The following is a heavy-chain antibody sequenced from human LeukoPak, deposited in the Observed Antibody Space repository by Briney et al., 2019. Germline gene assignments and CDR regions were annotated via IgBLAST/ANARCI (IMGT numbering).Heavy chain of an antibody. CDR1: GYTFTSYD. CDR3: ARLRGYCSGGSCYGGVFDAFDI. J-gene: IGHJ3*02. D-gene: IGHD2-15*01. CDR2: MNPNSGNT. V-gene: IGHV1-8*03. Sequence: ASVKVSCKASGYTFTSYDINWVRQATGQGLEWMGWMNPNSGNTGYAQKFQGRVTITRNTSISTAYMELSSLRSEDTAVYYCARLRGYCSGGSCYGGVFDAFDIWGQGTMVTVSS.